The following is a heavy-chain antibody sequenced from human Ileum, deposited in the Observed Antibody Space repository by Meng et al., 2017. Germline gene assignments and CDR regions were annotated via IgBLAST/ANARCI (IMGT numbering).Heavy chain of an antibody. CDR3: ATSNDRDVYYLGY. J-gene: IGHJ4*02. Sequence: QVRLADSGPRLVKPSGTLPLTCAVSGTWWSWVRQPPGKGLEWIGEIFQSGRTNYNPSLKSRVTISIDKSKSQISLQLSAVTAADTAVYSCATSNDRDVYYLGYWGQGTLVTVSS. V-gene: IGHV4-4*02. CDR2: IFQSGRT. D-gene: IGHD3-22*01. CDR1: GTW.